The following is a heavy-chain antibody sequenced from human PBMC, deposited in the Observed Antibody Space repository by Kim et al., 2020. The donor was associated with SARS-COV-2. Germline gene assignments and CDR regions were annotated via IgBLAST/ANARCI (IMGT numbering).Heavy chain of an antibody. CDR2: ISGSGGST. V-gene: IGHV3-23*01. Sequence: GGSLRLSCAASGFTFSSYAMSWVRQAPGKGLEWVSAISGSGGSTYYADSVKGRFTISRDNSKNTLYLQMNSLRAEDTAVYYCAKGGELVRYSGMDVWGQGTTVTVSS. D-gene: IGHD6-6*01. J-gene: IGHJ6*02. CDR1: GFTFSSYA. CDR3: AKGGELVRYSGMDV.